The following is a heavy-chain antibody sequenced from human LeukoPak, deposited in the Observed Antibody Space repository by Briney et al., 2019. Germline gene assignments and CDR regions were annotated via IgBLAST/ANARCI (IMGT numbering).Heavy chain of an antibody. D-gene: IGHD6-19*01. CDR2: IWYDGSKE. CDR1: GFNLREFA. Sequence: PGGSLRLSCAASGFNLREFAMSWVRQAPGKGLEWMAVIWYDGSKEYYADSVKGRFSISRDNSQNTLFLQMNSLRAEDTAVYYCARDNASGNFFDYWGQGALVTVSS. J-gene: IGHJ4*02. V-gene: IGHV3-33*07. CDR3: ARDNASGNFFDY.